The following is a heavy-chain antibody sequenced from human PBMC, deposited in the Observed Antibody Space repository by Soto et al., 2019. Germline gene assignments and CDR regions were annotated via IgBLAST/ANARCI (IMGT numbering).Heavy chain of an antibody. V-gene: IGHV1-3*05. J-gene: IGHJ3*02. CDR3: ARGIQLWVRDAFDI. CDR1: GYTFTSYA. D-gene: IGHD5-18*01. Sequence: QVQLVQSGAEEKKPGASVKVSCKASGYTFTSYAMHWVRQAPGQRLEWMGWINAGNGNTKYSQKFQGRVTITRDTXXSTAYMELSSLRSEDTAVYYCARGIQLWVRDAFDIWGQGTMVTVSS. CDR2: INAGNGNT.